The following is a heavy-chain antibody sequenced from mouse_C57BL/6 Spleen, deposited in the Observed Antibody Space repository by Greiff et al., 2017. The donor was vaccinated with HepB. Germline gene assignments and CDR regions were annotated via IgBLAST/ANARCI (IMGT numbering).Heavy chain of an antibody. CDR1: GFTFSDYY. Sequence: EVHLVESEGGLVQPGSSMKLSCTASGFTFSDYYMAWVRQVPEKGLEWVANINYDGSSTYYLDSLKSRFIISRDNAKNILYLQMSSLKSEDTATYYCARVRDGYYAMDYWGQGTSVTVSS. CDR3: ARVRDGYYAMDY. D-gene: IGHD2-3*01. V-gene: IGHV5-16*01. CDR2: INYDGSST. J-gene: IGHJ4*01.